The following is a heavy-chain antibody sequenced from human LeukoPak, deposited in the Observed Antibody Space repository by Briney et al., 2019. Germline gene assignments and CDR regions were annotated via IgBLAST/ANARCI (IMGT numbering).Heavy chain of an antibody. CDR1: GGSISSGGYS. CDR3: ARDGPSNDYFDY. CDR2: IYHSGST. Sequence: SQTLSLTCAVSGGSISSGGYSWSWIRQPPGKGLEWIGYIYHSGSTYYNPSLKSRVTISVDRSKNQFSPKLSSVTAADTAVYYCARDGPSNDYFDYWGQGTLVTVSS. D-gene: IGHD2-8*01. V-gene: IGHV4-30-2*01. J-gene: IGHJ4*02.